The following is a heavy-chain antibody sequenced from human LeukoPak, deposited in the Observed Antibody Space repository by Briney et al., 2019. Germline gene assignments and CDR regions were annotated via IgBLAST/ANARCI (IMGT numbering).Heavy chain of an antibody. CDR2: ISYDGSNK. J-gene: IGHJ1*01. CDR3: ARDRVPAAISSKEEYFQH. CDR1: GFTFSSYG. Sequence: GGSLRLSCAASGFTFSSYGMHWVRQAPGKGLEWVAVISYDGSNKYYADSVKGRFTISRDNSKNTLYLQMNSLRAEDTAVYYCARDRVPAAISSKEEYFQHWGQGTLVTVSS. D-gene: IGHD2-2*01. V-gene: IGHV3-30*19.